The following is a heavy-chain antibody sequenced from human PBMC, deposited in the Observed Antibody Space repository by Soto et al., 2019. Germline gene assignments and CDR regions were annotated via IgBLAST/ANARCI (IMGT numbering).Heavy chain of an antibody. J-gene: IGHJ4*02. CDR1: GYTFSNYL. D-gene: IGHD3-10*01. V-gene: IGHV1-3*01. CDR3: ASPSYGSGSYY. CDR2: INAGNGHT. Sequence: QVQLVQSGAEVKKPGASVKVSCKASGYTFSNYLLHGVRQAPGQGLEWMGWINAGNGHTKYSQKFQGRVTFTRDTSTTTAYIELRSLRSEDTAVYYCASPSYGSGSYYWCQGTLVTVSS.